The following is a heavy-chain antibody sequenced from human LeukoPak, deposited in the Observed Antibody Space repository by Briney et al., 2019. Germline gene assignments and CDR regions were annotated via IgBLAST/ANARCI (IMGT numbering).Heavy chain of an antibody. J-gene: IGHJ6*03. Sequence: GGSLRLSCAASGFTFSSYEMNWVRQAPGKGLEWVSYISSSGSTIYYADSVKGRFTISRDNAKNSLYLQMNSLRAEDTAVYYCAGVVKAAATPIYYMDVWGKGTTVTVSS. CDR1: GFTFSSYE. V-gene: IGHV3-48*03. CDR2: ISSSGSTI. CDR3: AGVVKAAATPIYYMDV. D-gene: IGHD6-13*01.